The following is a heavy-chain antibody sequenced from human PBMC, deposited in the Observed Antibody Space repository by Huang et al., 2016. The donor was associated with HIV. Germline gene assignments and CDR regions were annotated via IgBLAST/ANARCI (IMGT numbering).Heavy chain of an antibody. Sequence: QVRLQESGPGLVKPSETLSLTCAVSGYSVPTTSFYWTWIRPTPGKGLEWVWYFSFSGHSSYSPALRSRVTLSVDPSKNQFSRRLEAVTAADTAVYYCARGRGYSGYDPSYYFDYWGRGTLVTVSS. V-gene: IGHV4-61*01. CDR2: FSFSGHS. J-gene: IGHJ4*02. D-gene: IGHD5-12*01. CDR3: ARGRGYSGYDPSYYFDY. CDR1: GYSVPTTSFY.